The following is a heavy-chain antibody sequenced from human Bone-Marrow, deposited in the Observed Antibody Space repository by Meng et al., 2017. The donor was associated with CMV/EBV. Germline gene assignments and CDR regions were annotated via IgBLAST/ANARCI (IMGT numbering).Heavy chain of an antibody. CDR2: ISAYNGNT. J-gene: IGHJ6*02. D-gene: IGHD3-10*01. V-gene: IGHV1-18*01. CDR1: GYTFTSYG. Sequence: ASVKVSCKASGYTFTSYGISWVRQAPGQGLEWMGWISAYNGNTNYAQKLQGRVTMTTDTSTSTAYMELRSLRSDDTAVYYCAREPFGKSGDYYYYYGMDVWGQGTTVTFSS. CDR3: AREPFGKSGDYYYYYGMDV.